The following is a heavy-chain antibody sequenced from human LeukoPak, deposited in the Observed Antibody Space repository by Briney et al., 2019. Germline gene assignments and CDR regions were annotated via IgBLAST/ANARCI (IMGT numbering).Heavy chain of an antibody. CDR3: AKDRYGYYGMDV. V-gene: IGHV3-23*01. Sequence: GGSLRLSCAASGFTFSSYAMSWARQAPGKGLEWVSAISGSGGNTYYADSVKGRFTISRDNSKNTLYPQMNSLRAEDTAVYYCAKDRYGYYGMDVWGQGTTVTVSS. CDR1: GFTFSSYA. J-gene: IGHJ6*02. CDR2: ISGSGGNT. D-gene: IGHD4-17*01.